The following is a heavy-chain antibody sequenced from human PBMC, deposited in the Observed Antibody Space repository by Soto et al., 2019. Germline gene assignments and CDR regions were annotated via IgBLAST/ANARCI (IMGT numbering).Heavy chain of an antibody. CDR3: ARSHDYVWGNYRRSFDY. D-gene: IGHD3-16*02. V-gene: IGHV4-34*01. Sequence: QVQLQQWGPGLLEPSETLSLTCAVYGGSFIGYYWTWIRQPPGRGLEWIGEINRSGGTNFNPSLKSRVAISVDASKDQFSLKLSSVTAADTAVYYCARSHDYVWGNYRRSFDYWGQGTLVTVSS. CDR2: INRSGGT. J-gene: IGHJ4*02. CDR1: GGSFIGYY.